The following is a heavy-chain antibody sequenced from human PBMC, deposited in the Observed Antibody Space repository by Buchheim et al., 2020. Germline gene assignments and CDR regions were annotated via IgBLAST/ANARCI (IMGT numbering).Heavy chain of an antibody. V-gene: IGHV3-23*01. D-gene: IGHD5-18*01. J-gene: IGHJ4*02. CDR1: GFAFDSYA. CDR3: AKDGSVIVDPVMFRSEESDC. CDR2: ISGSGDRI. Sequence: EVQLLESGGGLVQPGGSLRLSCAASGFAFDSYAMSWVRQAPGKGLEWVSVISGSGDRIYYADAVKGRFTMSRDNSKNTLHLQMNSLRAEDTAVYYCAKDGSVIVDPVMFRSEESDCWGQGIL.